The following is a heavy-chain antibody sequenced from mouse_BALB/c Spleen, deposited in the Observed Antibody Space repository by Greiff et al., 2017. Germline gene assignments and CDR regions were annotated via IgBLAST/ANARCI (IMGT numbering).Heavy chain of an antibody. CDR2: IDPSDSYT. J-gene: IGHJ4*01. CDR3: ARGYGNYVVDY. D-gene: IGHD2-10*02. Sequence: QVQLKQPGAELVKPGASVKLSCKASGYTFTSYWMHWVKQRPGQGLEWIGEIDPSDSYTNYNQKFKGKATLTVDKSSSTAYMQLSSLTSEDSAVYYCARGYGNYVVDYWGQGTSVTVSS. V-gene: IGHV1-69*02. CDR1: GYTFTSYW.